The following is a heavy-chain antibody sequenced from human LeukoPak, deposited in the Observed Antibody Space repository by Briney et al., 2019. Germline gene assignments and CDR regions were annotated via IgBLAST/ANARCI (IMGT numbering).Heavy chain of an antibody. J-gene: IGHJ4*02. Sequence: ASVKVSCKVSGYTLTELSMHWVRQAPGKGLEWMGGFDPEDGETIYAQKFQGRVTMTEDTSTDTAYMELSSLRSEDTAVYYCATCSSWGLYTSCYVDYWGQGTLVTVSS. CDR1: GYTLTELS. V-gene: IGHV1-24*01. CDR2: FDPEDGET. D-gene: IGHD2-2*01. CDR3: ATCSSWGLYTSCYVDY.